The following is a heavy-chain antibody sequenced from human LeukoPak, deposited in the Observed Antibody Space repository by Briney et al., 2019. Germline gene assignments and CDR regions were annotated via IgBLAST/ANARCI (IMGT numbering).Heavy chain of an antibody. J-gene: IGHJ4*02. CDR2: IGSSGSTI. Sequence: TGGSLRLSCAASGFTFSDYYMSWIRQAPGKGLEWVSYIGSSGSTIYYADSVKGRFTISRDNAKNSLYLQMNSLRAEDTAVYYCARYYDSSGYYPHFDYWGQGTLVTVSS. V-gene: IGHV3-11*01. CDR3: ARYYDSSGYYPHFDY. CDR1: GFTFSDYY. D-gene: IGHD3-22*01.